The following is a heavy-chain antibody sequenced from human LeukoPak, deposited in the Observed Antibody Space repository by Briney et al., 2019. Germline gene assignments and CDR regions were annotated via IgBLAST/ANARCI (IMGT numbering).Heavy chain of an antibody. D-gene: IGHD6-19*01. V-gene: IGHV4-61*05. CDR1: GGSITSSSYY. CDR2: IYYSGSA. J-gene: IGHJ4*02. CDR3: ARDRDSSGWFDY. Sequence: SETLSLPCTVSGGSITSSSYYWGWIRQPPGKGLEWIGLIYYSGSANYNPSLKSRVTMSVDMSKNQFSLKLSSVTAADTAFYYCARDRDSSGWFDYWGQGALVTVSS.